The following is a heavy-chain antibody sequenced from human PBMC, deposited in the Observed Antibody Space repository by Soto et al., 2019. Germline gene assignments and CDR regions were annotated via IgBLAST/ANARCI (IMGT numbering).Heavy chain of an antibody. J-gene: IGHJ4*02. CDR3: AHSAHYYDTSGYYNYYFNY. Sequence: CGPTLVNPTPTLTLTCTFSGFSLITSGVGVGWTCQPPRTAMEWLALIYWNDDKHYSPSLKTRLTITKDTSKNQVVLTMTNMDPVDTATYYCAHSAHYYDTSGYYNYYFNYWGQGTLVTVSS. CDR2: IYWNDDK. V-gene: IGHV2-5*01. CDR1: GFSLITSGVG. D-gene: IGHD3-22*01.